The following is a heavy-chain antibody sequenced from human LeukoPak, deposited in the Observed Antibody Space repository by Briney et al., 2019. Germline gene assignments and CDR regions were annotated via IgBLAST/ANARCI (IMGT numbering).Heavy chain of an antibody. D-gene: IGHD2-15*01. CDR1: GFRFSSYW. Sequence: LAGGSLRLSCETSGFRFSSYWMSWVRQAPGKGLEWVAYIKTDGSQRLYVDSVDGRFIISRDNAKDSLFLQMNNLRGEDTAVYYCASVFFASAAYWGPGTQVTVSS. CDR3: ASVFFASAAY. V-gene: IGHV3-7*01. J-gene: IGHJ4*02. CDR2: IKTDGSQR.